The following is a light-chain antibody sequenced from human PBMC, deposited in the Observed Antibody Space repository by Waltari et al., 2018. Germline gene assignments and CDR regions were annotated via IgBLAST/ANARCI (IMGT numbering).Light chain of an antibody. V-gene: IGKV3-20*01. CDR3: QKYGTLPAT. CDR1: QSISRF. J-gene: IGKJ1*01. Sequence: DIFLTQSPGTLSLSPGEGATLSCRASQSISRFLVWYQPKPGQAPRLLIYDASTRATGIPDRFSGSGSGTDFSLTISRLEPEDFAVYYCQKYGTLPATFGQGTKVEIK. CDR2: DAS.